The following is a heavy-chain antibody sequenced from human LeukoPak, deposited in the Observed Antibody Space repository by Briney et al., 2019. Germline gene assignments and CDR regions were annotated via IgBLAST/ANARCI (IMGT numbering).Heavy chain of an antibody. CDR1: GYTFTGYY. D-gene: IGHD3-16*01. J-gene: IGHJ1*01. V-gene: IGHV1-2*02. Sequence: ASVKVSCKASGYTFTGYYMHWVRQAPGQGREWMGFIDPKNGGTNYAQKFQGRVTLTRDTSISTAYMELSSLRSDDTAVYHCATDEGGWGQGTLVTVSS. CDR2: IDPKNGGT. CDR3: ATDEGG.